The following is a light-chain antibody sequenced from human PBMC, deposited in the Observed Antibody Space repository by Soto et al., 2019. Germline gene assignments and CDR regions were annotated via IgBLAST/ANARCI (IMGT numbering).Light chain of an antibody. CDR1: QSVSSY. Sequence: EVVLTQSPATLSLSPGERATLSCRASQSVSSYLAWYQQKPGQAPRLLIYDASNRATGIPARFSGSGSGTDFTLTISSLEPEDFAVYYCQQRSNSLTFGGRTKADIK. J-gene: IGKJ4*01. CDR2: DAS. V-gene: IGKV3-11*01. CDR3: QQRSNSLT.